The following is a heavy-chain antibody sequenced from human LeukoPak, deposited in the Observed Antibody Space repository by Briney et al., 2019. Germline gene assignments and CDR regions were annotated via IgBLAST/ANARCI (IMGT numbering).Heavy chain of an antibody. J-gene: IGHJ4*02. CDR2: IYYSGST. CDR3: AKRDDSGGNLVDL. Sequence: PSETLSLTCTVSGGSIRIGSHYWAWIRQPPGKGLEWIDSIYYSGSTYYNPSLENRVTISIDTSKNHFSLKLSSLSAADTSVSYCAKRDDSGGNLVDLWGQGTLVTVS. V-gene: IGHV4-39*02. CDR1: GGSIRIGSHY. D-gene: IGHD3-22*01.